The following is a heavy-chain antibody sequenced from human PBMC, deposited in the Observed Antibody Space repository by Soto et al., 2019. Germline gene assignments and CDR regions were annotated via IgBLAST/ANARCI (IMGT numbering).Heavy chain of an antibody. D-gene: IGHD2-8*02. CDR3: ARDKITGLFDY. V-gene: IGHV4-34*01. CDR1: GGSFSGYY. J-gene: IGHJ4*02. Sequence: QVQLQQWGAGLLKPSETLSLTCAVYGGSFSGYYWTWIRQPPGTGLEWIGEINHSGSTNYNPSLKRRITISXXTSKNQFSLKLTSVTAADTAVYYCARDKITGLFDYWGQGTLVTVSS. CDR2: INHSGST.